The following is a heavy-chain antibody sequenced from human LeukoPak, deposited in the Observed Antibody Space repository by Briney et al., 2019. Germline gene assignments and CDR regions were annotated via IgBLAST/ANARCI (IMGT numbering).Heavy chain of an antibody. D-gene: IGHD6-13*01. CDR3: ARGESIAAAGAFDL. Sequence: GGSLRLSCAASGFAVSSSYMSWVRQASGKGLEWVSVIYAGGSIHYADSVKGRFTFSRDNSQNTLDLQLNSLRVDDTAIYYCARGESIAAAGAFDLWGQGTLVTVSS. CDR2: IYAGGSI. J-gene: IGHJ4*02. CDR1: GFAVSSSY. V-gene: IGHV3-53*01.